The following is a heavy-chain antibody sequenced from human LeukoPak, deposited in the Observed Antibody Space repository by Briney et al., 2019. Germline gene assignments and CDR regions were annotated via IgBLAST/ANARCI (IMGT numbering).Heavy chain of an antibody. J-gene: IGHJ4*02. V-gene: IGHV4-39*01. CDR2: IYYSGST. Sequence: SETLSLTCTVSGGSISSSSYYWGWIRQPPGKGREWIGSIYYSGSTYYNPSLKSRVTISVDTSKNQFSLKLSSVTAADTAVYYCARHSGGSAETDYWGQGTLATVSS. CDR3: ARHSGGSAETDY. CDR1: GGSISSSSYY. D-gene: IGHD2-15*01.